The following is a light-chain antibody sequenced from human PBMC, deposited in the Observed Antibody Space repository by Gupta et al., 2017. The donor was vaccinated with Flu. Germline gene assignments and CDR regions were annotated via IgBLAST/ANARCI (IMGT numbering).Light chain of an antibody. CDR1: QAIRNY. CDR2: AEY. CDR3: LNYSRDVQSDVQP. J-gene: IGKJ4*01. Sequence: SASVGDGVSITCRTDQAIRNYLAWYKKKKGKAPKRRIYAEYTLKSGDPSRFRGSGSGTEFSLNIFNLQPEEGANYYCLNYSRDVQSDVQPFGGGTKVEI. V-gene: IGKV1-27*01.